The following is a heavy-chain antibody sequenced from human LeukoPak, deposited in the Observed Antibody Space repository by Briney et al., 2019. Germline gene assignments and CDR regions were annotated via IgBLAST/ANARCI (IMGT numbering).Heavy chain of an antibody. J-gene: IGHJ3*02. V-gene: IGHV3-7*01. CDR1: GFTFSSYW. D-gene: IGHD3-16*02. CDR3: ARVNYVWGSYRYLLAFDI. CDR2: IKQDGSEK. Sequence: GGSLRLSCAASGFTFSSYWMSWVRQAPGKGLERVANIKQDGSEKYYVDSVKGRFTISRDNAKNSLYLQMNSLRAEDTAVYYCARVNYVWGSYRYLLAFDIWGQGTMVTVSS.